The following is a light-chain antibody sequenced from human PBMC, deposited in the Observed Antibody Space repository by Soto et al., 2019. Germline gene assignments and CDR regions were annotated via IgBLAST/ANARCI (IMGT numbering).Light chain of an antibody. V-gene: IGKV3-20*01. CDR2: AAS. Sequence: IVLTQSPGTLSLSPGERATLSCRASQSVGSNFLAWYQQKRGQAPRLLIYAASNKASGIPNRCSGSGSAADFTLTISRLEPEDFAVYYCQQYGSPPWAFGQGTRVEI. J-gene: IGKJ1*01. CDR3: QQYGSPPWA. CDR1: QSVGSNF.